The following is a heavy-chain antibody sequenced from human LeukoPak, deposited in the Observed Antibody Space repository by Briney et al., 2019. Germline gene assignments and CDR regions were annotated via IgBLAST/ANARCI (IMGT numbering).Heavy chain of an antibody. J-gene: IGHJ6*03. D-gene: IGHD3-3*01. CDR3: ARERYYDFWSGPTNRYYYYMDV. Sequence: PSETLSLTCTVSGGSISSGSYYWSWIRQPAGKGLEWIGRIYTSGSTNYNPSLKSRVTISVDTSKNQFSLKLSSVTAADTAVYYCARERYYDFWSGPTNRYYYYMDVWGKGTTVTVSS. CDR1: GGSISSGSYY. CDR2: IYTSGST. V-gene: IGHV4-61*02.